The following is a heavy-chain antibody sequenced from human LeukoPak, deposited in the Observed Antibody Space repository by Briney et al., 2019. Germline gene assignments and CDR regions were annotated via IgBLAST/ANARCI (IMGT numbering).Heavy chain of an antibody. CDR1: GGSVSSGSYY. CDR2: IYCSGST. V-gene: IGHV4-61*01. Sequence: SETLSLTCTVSGGSVSSGSYYWSWSRQPPGKGLEWLGHIYCSGSTNYNPSLKSRVTISVDTSKNQFSLKLSSVTAADTAIYYCARWLQLDDAFDIWGQGTMVIVSP. D-gene: IGHD5-24*01. J-gene: IGHJ3*02. CDR3: ARWLQLDDAFDI.